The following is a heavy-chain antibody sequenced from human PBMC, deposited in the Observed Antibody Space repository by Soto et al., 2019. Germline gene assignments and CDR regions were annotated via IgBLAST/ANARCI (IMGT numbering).Heavy chain of an antibody. CDR1: GFTFSSYS. D-gene: IGHD5-18*01. CDR2: ISPSTGTI. V-gene: IGHV3-48*02. Sequence: GGSLRLSCAASGFTFSSYSMNWVRQAPGKGLEWVSYISPSTGTIYYADSVKGRFTISRDNAKNSLYLQMNSLRDEDTAVYYCARDRGYTYGFDFWGQGALVTVSS. J-gene: IGHJ4*02. CDR3: ARDRGYTYGFDF.